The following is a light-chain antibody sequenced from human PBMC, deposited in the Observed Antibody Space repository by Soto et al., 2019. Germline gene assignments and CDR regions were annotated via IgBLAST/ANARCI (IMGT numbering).Light chain of an antibody. Sequence: DIVMTQSPLSLPVTPGEPASISCRSSQSLLHSNGYNYLDWYLQKPGQSPQLLIYLGSNRASGVPERFSGSGSGTDITLKISRVEAEDVGVYYCMQALQTPRTFGQGTKVEIK. CDR1: QSLLHSNGYNY. J-gene: IGKJ1*01. CDR2: LGS. CDR3: MQALQTPRT. V-gene: IGKV2-28*01.